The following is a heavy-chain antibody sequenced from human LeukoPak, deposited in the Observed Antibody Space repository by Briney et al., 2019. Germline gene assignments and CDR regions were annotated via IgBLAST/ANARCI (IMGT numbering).Heavy chain of an antibody. V-gene: IGHV4-39*01. D-gene: IGHD1-26*01. CDR2: IYYSGST. Sequence: SETLSLTCTVSGGSISSSSYYWGWIRQPPGKGLEWIGSIYYSGSTYYSPSLKSRVTISVDTSKNQFSLKLSSVTAADTAVYYCARLPGAHWGQGTLVTVSS. CDR3: ARLPGAH. J-gene: IGHJ4*02. CDR1: GGSISSSSYY.